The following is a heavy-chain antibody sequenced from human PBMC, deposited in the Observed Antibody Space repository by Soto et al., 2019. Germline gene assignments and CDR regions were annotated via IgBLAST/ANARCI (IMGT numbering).Heavy chain of an antibody. J-gene: IGHJ6*03. CDR3: ARRRSSFPYYYYMDV. Sequence: QLQLQESGPGLVKPSETLSLTCTVSGGSISSSSYYWGWIRQPPGKGLEWIGSIYYSGSTYYNPSLKSRVTISVDTSKNQFSLKLSSVTAADTAVYYCARRRSSFPYYYYMDVWGKGTTVTVSS. V-gene: IGHV4-39*01. CDR1: GGSISSSSYY. CDR2: IYYSGST. D-gene: IGHD2-2*01.